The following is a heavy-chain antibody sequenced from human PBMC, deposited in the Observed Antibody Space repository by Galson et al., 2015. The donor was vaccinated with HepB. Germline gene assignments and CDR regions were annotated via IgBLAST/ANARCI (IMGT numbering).Heavy chain of an antibody. V-gene: IGHV1-24*01. CDR3: ATGKYYYGSGSYSRYFDY. Sequence: SVKVSCKVSGSTLTELSMHWVRQAPGKGLEWMGGFDPEDGETIYAQKFQGRVTMTEDTSTDTAYMELSSLRSEDTAVYYCATGKYYYGSGSYSRYFDYWGQGTLVTVSS. CDR2: FDPEDGET. J-gene: IGHJ4*02. D-gene: IGHD3-10*01. CDR1: GSTLTELS.